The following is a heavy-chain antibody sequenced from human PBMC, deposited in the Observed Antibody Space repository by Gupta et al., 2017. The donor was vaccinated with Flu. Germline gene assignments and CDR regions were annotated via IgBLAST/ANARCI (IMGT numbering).Heavy chain of an antibody. CDR3: ARTTHGGDFYTMDV. CDR1: GYSFVSYG. CDR2: ISTYNGNT. D-gene: IGHD2-2*02. J-gene: IGHJ6*02. Sequence: QVQLVQSGTEVKKRGAPVKLSCKASGYSFVSYGITWMRQAPGQGLKWMGWISTYNGNTDYDEELQGRVTLTRDESSGTAYMELTSLMSDDTAVYYCARTTHGGDFYTMDVWGQGTRVTVSS. V-gene: IGHV1-18*01.